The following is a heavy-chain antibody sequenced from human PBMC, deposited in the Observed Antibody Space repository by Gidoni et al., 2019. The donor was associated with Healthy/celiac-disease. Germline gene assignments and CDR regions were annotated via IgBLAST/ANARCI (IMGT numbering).Heavy chain of an antibody. D-gene: IGHD3-10*01. V-gene: IGHV3-21*01. CDR1: GFTFSSYS. CDR2: ISSSSSYI. J-gene: IGHJ4*02. CDR3: ARDLLADMVRGGCFDY. Sequence: EVQLVESGGGLVKPGGSLRLSCAASGFTFSSYSMNWVRQAPGKGLEWVSSISSSSSYIYYADSVKGRFTISRDNAKNSLYLQMNSLRAEDTAVYYCARDLLADMVRGGCFDYWGQGTLVTVSS.